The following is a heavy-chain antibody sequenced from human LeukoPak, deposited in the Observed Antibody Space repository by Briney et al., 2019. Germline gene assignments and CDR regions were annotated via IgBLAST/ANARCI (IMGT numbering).Heavy chain of an antibody. CDR1: GGSITRSTYY. Sequence: SETLSLTCTVSGGSITRSTYYWGWIRRTPGKGLEWIGSIYYSGSTYYKSSLKSRVTISLDTSKNQFSLKLSSVTAADTAVYYCARGVRDYYDSSGYFFDYWGQGTLVTVSS. CDR3: ARGVRDYYDSSGYFFDY. J-gene: IGHJ4*02. CDR2: IYYSGST. D-gene: IGHD3-22*01. V-gene: IGHV4-39*07.